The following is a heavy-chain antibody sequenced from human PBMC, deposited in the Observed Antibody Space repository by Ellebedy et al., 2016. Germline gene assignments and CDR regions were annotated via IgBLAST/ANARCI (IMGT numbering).Heavy chain of an antibody. D-gene: IGHD1-26*01. V-gene: IGHV4-59*01. Sequence: SETLSLTCTVSGGSISSYYWSWIRQPPGKGLEWIGYIYYSGSTNYNPSLKSRVTISVDTSKNQFSLRLSSVTAADTAVFYCASSGSSDAFDIWGQGTTVTVSS. CDR1: GGSISSYY. CDR3: ASSGSSDAFDI. J-gene: IGHJ3*02. CDR2: IYYSGST.